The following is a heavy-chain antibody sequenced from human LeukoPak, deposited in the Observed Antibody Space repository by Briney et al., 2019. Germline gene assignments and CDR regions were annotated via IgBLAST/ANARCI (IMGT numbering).Heavy chain of an antibody. CDR2: IWYDGSKK. Sequence: GGSLRLSCAASGFTFSRYGMHWVRQAPGKGLGWVAVIWYDGSKKYYSDSVKGRFTISRDNSNNTLYLQMNSLRAEDTAVYYCAREYGGNIDYWGQGTLVTVSS. J-gene: IGHJ4*02. CDR1: GFTFSRYG. V-gene: IGHV3-33*08. CDR3: AREYGGNIDY. D-gene: IGHD4-23*01.